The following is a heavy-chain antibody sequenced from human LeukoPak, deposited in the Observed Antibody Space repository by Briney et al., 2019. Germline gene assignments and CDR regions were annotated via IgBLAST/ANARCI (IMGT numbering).Heavy chain of an antibody. CDR3: ARVVSSSWYLVVSAFDI. CDR1: GGSISSYY. J-gene: IGHJ3*02. Sequence: PSETLSLTCTVSGGSISSYYWSWIRQPPGKGLEWIAYIYYSGSTNYNPSLKSRVTISVETSKNQFSLKLSSVTAADTAVYYCARVVSSSWYLVVSAFDIWGQGTMVTVSS. V-gene: IGHV4-59*01. D-gene: IGHD6-13*01. CDR2: IYYSGST.